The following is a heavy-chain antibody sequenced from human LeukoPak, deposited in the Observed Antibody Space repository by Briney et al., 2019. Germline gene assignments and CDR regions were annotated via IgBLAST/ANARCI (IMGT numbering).Heavy chain of an antibody. CDR3: ARGPYYCSGGSCYSDNYYYYYMDV. V-gene: IGHV4-34*01. D-gene: IGHD2-15*01. J-gene: IGHJ6*03. CDR1: VGSFSGYY. Sequence: HSETLSLTCAVYVGSFSGYYWSWIRQPPWKGLEWIGEINHSESTNYNPSLRSRVTISVDTSKNHFSLKLSSVTAADTAVYYCARGPYYCSGGSCYSDNYYYYYMDVWGKGTTVTVSS. CDR2: INHSEST.